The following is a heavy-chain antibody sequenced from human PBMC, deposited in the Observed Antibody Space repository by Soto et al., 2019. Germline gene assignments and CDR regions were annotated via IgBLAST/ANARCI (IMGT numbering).Heavy chain of an antibody. D-gene: IGHD6-13*01. V-gene: IGHV4-34*01. CDR3: ARARYSSLHYYYGMDV. Sequence: SETLSLTCAVYGGSFSGYYWSWIRQPPGKGLEWIGEINHSGSTNYNPSLKSRVTISVDTSKNQFSLKLSSVTAADTAVYYCARARYSSLHYYYGMDVWGQGTTVTVS. CDR1: GGSFSGYY. CDR2: INHSGST. J-gene: IGHJ6*02.